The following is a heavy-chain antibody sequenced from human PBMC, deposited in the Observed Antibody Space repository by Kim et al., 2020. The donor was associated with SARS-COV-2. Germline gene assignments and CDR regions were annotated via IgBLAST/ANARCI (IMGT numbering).Heavy chain of an antibody. Sequence: GGSLRLSCVASGFTFSSYAMSWVRQAPGKGLEWVSAISGSGGSTYYADSVKGRFTISRDNSKNTLYLQMNSLRAEDTAVYYCAKEAFGELLYFVYFDYWGQGTLVTVSS. V-gene: IGHV3-23*01. CDR1: GFTFSSYA. CDR3: AKEAFGELLYFVYFDY. CDR2: ISGSGGST. D-gene: IGHD3-10*01. J-gene: IGHJ4*02.